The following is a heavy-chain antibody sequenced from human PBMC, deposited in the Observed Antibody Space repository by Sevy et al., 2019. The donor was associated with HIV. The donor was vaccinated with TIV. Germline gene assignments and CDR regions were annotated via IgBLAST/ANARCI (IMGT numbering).Heavy chain of an antibody. J-gene: IGHJ4*02. V-gene: IGHV1-2*02. Sequence: ASVKVSCKASGYTFTGYYMHWVRQAPGQGLEWRGWINPNSGGTNYAQKFQGRVTMTRETSIRTAYMELSRLRSNDTAVYYCARAPPYYDFWSGYYDYWGQGTLVTVSS. CDR2: INPNSGGT. D-gene: IGHD3-3*01. CDR3: ARAPPYYDFWSGYYDY. CDR1: GYTFTGYY.